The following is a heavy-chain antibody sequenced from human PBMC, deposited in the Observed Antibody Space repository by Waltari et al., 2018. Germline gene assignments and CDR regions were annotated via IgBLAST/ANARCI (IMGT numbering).Heavy chain of an antibody. D-gene: IGHD5-12*01. V-gene: IGHV4-59*08. CDR2: IDYSGRT. J-gene: IGHJ4*02. Sequence: QVQLQESGPGLVKPSETLSLTCTVSGGSISSYYWSWIRQPPGKGLEWIGYIDYSGRTNYNPPLQRRVTISVDTSKNQFSLKLSSVTTADTAVYYCARQRGGVGWIGHYFDYWGQGTLVTVSS. CDR1: GGSISSYY. CDR3: ARQRGGVGWIGHYFDY.